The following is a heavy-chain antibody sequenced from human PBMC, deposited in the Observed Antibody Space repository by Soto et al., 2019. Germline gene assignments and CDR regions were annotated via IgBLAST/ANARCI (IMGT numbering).Heavy chain of an antibody. CDR2: ISAYNVNT. J-gene: IGHJ5*02. CDR1: CYTFTSYG. Sequence: ASLTVSCEASCYTFTSYGIIWVRQDPVQGLEWMGWISAYNVNTNYAQKLQGRGAMTTDTSTSTAYMELRSLRSDDTAVYYCARVNYDFWSGPSPFDPWGQGTLVTVSS. CDR3: ARVNYDFWSGPSPFDP. V-gene: IGHV1-18*01. D-gene: IGHD3-3*01.